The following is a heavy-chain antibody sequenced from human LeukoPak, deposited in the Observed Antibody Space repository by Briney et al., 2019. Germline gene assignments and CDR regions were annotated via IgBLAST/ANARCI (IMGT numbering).Heavy chain of an antibody. CDR3: ASGIAVSQRYYYYMDV. J-gene: IGHJ6*03. V-gene: IGHV4-31*03. D-gene: IGHD6-19*01. Sequence: PSETLSLTCTVSGGSISSGGYYWSWIRQHPGKGLEWIGYIYYSGSTYYNPSLKSRVTISVDTFKNQFSLKLSSVTAADTAVYYCASGIAVSQRYYYYMDVWGKGTTVTVSS. CDR1: GGSISSGGYY. CDR2: IYYSGST.